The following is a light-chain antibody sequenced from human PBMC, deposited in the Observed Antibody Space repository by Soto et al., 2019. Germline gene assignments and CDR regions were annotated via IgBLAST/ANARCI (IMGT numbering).Light chain of an antibody. CDR3: QQYGGSRA. J-gene: IGKJ1*01. Sequence: DIVLTQSPGTLSLSPGERATLSCRASQSVGSNYLAWYQQKPGQAPRLLIYGASSRATGIPDRFVGSGSGTDFTLTISRLEPEDFAVYYCQQYGGSRAFGQGTKVEVK. CDR2: GAS. CDR1: QSVGSNY. V-gene: IGKV3-20*01.